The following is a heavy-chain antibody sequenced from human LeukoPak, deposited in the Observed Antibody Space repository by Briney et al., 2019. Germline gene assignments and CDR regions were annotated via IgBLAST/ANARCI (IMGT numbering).Heavy chain of an antibody. CDR1: GGSIRNYY. Sequence: PSETLSLTCTVSGGSIRNYYWSWLRQPPGKGLEWIGYIYYSGSTNYNPSLKSRVTISVDTSKNQFYLKLSSVTAADAAVYYCARVYYSSSYDYWYFDLWGRGTLVTVSS. D-gene: IGHD6-13*01. CDR2: IYYSGST. V-gene: IGHV4-59*01. CDR3: ARVYYSSSYDYWYFDL. J-gene: IGHJ2*01.